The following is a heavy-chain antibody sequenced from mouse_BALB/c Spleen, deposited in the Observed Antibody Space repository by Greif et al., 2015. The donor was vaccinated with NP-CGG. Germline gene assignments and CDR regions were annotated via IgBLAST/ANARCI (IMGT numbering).Heavy chain of an antibody. D-gene: IGHD1-1*01. J-gene: IGHJ4*01. CDR3: ARDYYGSSYAMDY. Sequence: DVQLVESGGGLVKPGGSLKLSCAASGFTFSDYYMYWVRQTPEKRLEWVATISDGGSYTYYPDSVKGRFTISRDNAKNNLYLQMSSLKSEDTAMYYCARDYYGSSYAMDYWGRGTSVTVSS. CDR2: ISDGGSYT. V-gene: IGHV5-4*02. CDR1: GFTFSDYY.